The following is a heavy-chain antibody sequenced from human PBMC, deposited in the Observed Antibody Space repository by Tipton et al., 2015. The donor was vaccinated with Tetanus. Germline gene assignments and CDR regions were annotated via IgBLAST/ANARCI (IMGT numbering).Heavy chain of an antibody. J-gene: IGHJ4*02. CDR2: SWYDGTDK. CDR1: GFIFSSYG. D-gene: IGHD2-15*01. CDR3: AREADCSGGSCFSGDFDA. V-gene: IGHV3-33*01. Sequence: LRLSCAASGFIFSSYGIHWVRQAPGKGLEWLAVSWYDGTDKYYADSVKGRFTISRDNSKNTLYLQMNSLRAEDTALYYCAREADCSGGSCFSGDFDAWGQGTQVTVSS.